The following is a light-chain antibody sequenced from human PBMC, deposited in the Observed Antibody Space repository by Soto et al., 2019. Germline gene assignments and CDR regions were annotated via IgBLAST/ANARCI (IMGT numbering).Light chain of an antibody. J-gene: IGLJ2*01. CDR2: GNG. V-gene: IGLV1-40*01. CDR3: QSYDPTLRTSL. Sequence: QAVVTQPPSVSGAPGQRVTIDCTGTTNNIGAGYDVQWYRQVPGTAPKLLIYGNGNRPSGVPDRFSASKFGTSASLTIAGIQADDEADYYCQSYDPTLRTSLFGGGTQLTVL. CDR1: TNNIGAGYD.